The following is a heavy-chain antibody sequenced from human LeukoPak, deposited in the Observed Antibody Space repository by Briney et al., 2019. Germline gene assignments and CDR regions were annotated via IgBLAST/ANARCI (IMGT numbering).Heavy chain of an antibody. CDR1: GGSISSTSYY. Sequence: PSETLSLTCTVSGGSISSTSYYWGWIRQPPGKGLEWIGSLYYSGTTYFNPSLKSRVTMSVDTSKNQFSLKLSSVTAADTAVYYCARGDSVTDVWGQGTTVTVSS. CDR3: ARGDSVTDV. CDR2: LYYSGTT. J-gene: IGHJ6*02. V-gene: IGHV4-39*01. D-gene: IGHD3-16*02.